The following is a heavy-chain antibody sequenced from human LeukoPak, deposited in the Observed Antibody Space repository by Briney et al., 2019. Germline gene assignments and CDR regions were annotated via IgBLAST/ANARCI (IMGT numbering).Heavy chain of an antibody. D-gene: IGHD3-22*01. CDR1: GDSLSHYF. Sequence: NPSETLSLTCTVSGDSLSHYFWSWIRQPAGKGLEWIGRIYTSGSTNCNPSLKSRVTMSVDTSKNQFSLKLSSVTAADTAVYYCARDAYYDSSGYPFDYWGQGTLVTVSS. J-gene: IGHJ4*02. V-gene: IGHV4-4*07. CDR2: IYTSGST. CDR3: ARDAYYDSSGYPFDY.